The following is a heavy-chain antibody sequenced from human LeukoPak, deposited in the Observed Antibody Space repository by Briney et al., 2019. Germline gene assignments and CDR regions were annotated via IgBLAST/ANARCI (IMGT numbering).Heavy chain of an antibody. V-gene: IGHV3-48*03. Sequence: HPGGALRLSCGAHGYGFDSFEMHRVRQATGKGLERISFYSRSGTIIYYADSVKVRVTISRDNAKNSLFRQMHSVRAEDTSVYYCARGYTYAHDYWGQGTLVTVSS. D-gene: IGHD5-18*01. CDR1: GYGFDSFE. CDR2: YSRSGTII. J-gene: IGHJ4*02. CDR3: ARGYTYAHDY.